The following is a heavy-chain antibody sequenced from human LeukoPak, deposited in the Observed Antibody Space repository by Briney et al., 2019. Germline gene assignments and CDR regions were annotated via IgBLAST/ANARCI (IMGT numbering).Heavy chain of an antibody. Sequence: GASVKVSCKASGYTFTDYNIHWVRQAPGQGLEWMGWISPNTGGTKYAQEFQGRVTVTRATSISTAYMELSRLRSDDTAMYYCARPVLRLSGAFELWGQGTPVIVSS. V-gene: IGHV1-2*02. J-gene: IGHJ4*02. D-gene: IGHD3-16*01. CDR2: ISPNTGGT. CDR1: GYTFTDYN. CDR3: ARPVLRLSGAFEL.